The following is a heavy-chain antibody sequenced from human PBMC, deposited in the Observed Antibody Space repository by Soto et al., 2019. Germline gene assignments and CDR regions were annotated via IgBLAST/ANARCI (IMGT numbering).Heavy chain of an antibody. J-gene: IGHJ4*02. CDR3: AKDSEAAAGSGLDY. Sequence: QVQLVQSGAEVKKPGSSVKVSCKASGGTFSSYAISWVRQAPGQGLEWMGGIIPIFGTAHYAQQFQGRVTITADESTSTAYMELSSRRSGDSAVYYCAKDSEAAAGSGLDYWGQGTRVTATS. CDR1: GGTFSSYA. V-gene: IGHV1-69*01. D-gene: IGHD6-13*01. CDR2: IIPIFGTA.